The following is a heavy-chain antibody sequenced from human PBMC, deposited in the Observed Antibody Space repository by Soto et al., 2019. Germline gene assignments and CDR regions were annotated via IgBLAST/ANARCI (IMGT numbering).Heavy chain of an antibody. CDR3: VRGGHGSGSYLGSY. CDR2: IRQDGGAQ. Sequence: LRLSCVASGFTFTTYWMSWVRQAPGKGLEWVANIRQDGGAQYYVDSVKGRFTISRDNAKNSVYLQMDSLRAEDTAVYYCVRGGHGSGSYLGSYWGQGILVTVSS. D-gene: IGHD3-10*01. V-gene: IGHV3-7*03. CDR1: GFTFTTYW. J-gene: IGHJ4*02.